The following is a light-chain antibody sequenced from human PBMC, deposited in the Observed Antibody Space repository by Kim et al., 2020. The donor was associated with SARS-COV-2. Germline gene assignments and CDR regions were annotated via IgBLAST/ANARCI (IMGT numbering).Light chain of an antibody. Sequence: SYELTQPPSVSVSPGQTASITCSGEKLEDKFACWYQQKPGQSPVLVIYQDAKRPSGIPERFSGSNSGNTATLTISGAQAMDEADYYCQAWDSSPVVFGGGTKLTVL. V-gene: IGLV3-1*01. CDR2: QDA. J-gene: IGLJ2*01. CDR3: QAWDSSPVV. CDR1: KLEDKF.